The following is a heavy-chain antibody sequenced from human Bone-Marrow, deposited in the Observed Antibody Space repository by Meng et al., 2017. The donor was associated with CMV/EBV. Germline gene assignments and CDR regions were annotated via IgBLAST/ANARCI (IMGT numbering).Heavy chain of an antibody. Sequence: GESLKISCKGSGYSFTSYWIGRVRQMPGKGLEWMGIIYPGDSDTRYSPSFQGQVTISADKSISTAYLQWSSLKASDTAMYYCARSQGLPAASHYYYYYYGMDVWGQGTTVTVSS. CDR2: IYPGDSDT. D-gene: IGHD2-2*01. CDR1: GYSFTSYW. V-gene: IGHV5-51*01. CDR3: ARSQGLPAASHYYYYYYGMDV. J-gene: IGHJ6*02.